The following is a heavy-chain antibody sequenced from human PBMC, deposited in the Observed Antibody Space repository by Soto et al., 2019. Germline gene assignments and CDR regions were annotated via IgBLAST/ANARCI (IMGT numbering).Heavy chain of an antibody. D-gene: IGHD2-15*01. CDR1: GFTFSSYS. CDR2: ISSSSSTI. J-gene: IGHJ4*02. Sequence: GGSLSLSCAASGFTFSSYSMNWVRQAPGKGLEWVSYISSSSSTIYYADSVKGRFPISRDNAKKSLYLQMNSLRAEDTAVYYCARYGYCSGGSCYSVRGNFDYLGQGTLVTVSS. V-gene: IGHV3-48*01. CDR3: ARYGYCSGGSCYSVRGNFDY.